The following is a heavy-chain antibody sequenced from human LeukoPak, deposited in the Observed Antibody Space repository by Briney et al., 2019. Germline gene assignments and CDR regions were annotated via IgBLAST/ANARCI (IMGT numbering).Heavy chain of an antibody. CDR3: ARDITNYYDSSGYSHDAFDI. Sequence: PSETLSLTCTVSGGSTSSYYWSWIRQPPWKGLGWIGYIYYSGSTNYNPSLKSRVTISVDTSKNQFSLKLSSVTAADTAVYYCARDITNYYDSSGYSHDAFDIWGQGTMVPVSS. J-gene: IGHJ3*02. CDR2: IYYSGST. V-gene: IGHV4-59*12. D-gene: IGHD3-22*01. CDR1: GGSTSSYY.